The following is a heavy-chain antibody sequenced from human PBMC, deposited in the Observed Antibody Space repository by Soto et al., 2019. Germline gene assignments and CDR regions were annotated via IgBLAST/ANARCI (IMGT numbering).Heavy chain of an antibody. D-gene: IGHD3-22*01. CDR3: ARTPTGYYDSSGYYLIDY. V-gene: IGHV1-69*02. CDR2: IIPILGIA. Sequence: SVKVSCKASGGTFSSYTISWVRQAPGQGLEWMGRIIPILGIANYAQKFQGRVTITADKSTSTAYMELSSLRSEDTAVYYCARTPTGYYDSSGYYLIDYWGQGTLVTVSS. J-gene: IGHJ4*02. CDR1: GGTFSSYT.